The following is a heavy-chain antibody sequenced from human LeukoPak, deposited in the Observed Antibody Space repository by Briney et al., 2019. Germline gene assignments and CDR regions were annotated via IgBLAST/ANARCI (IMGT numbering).Heavy chain of an antibody. CDR3: ARVYSSGWSY. Sequence: PGGSLRLSCAASGFLFRAYAMNWVRQAPGKGLEWVSYISSSGSTIYYADSVKGRFTRSRDNPKKSLYLQMNSLRAEDTAVYYCARVYSSGWSYWGQGALVTVSS. V-gene: IGHV3-48*03. CDR2: ISSSGSTI. CDR1: GFLFRAYA. D-gene: IGHD6-19*01. J-gene: IGHJ4*02.